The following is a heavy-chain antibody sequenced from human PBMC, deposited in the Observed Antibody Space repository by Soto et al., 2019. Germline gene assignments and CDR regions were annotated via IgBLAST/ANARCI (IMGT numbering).Heavy chain of an antibody. D-gene: IGHD3-10*01. Sequence: QEQLVESGGDVVQPGRSLRLSCAAAGFTFNSYNMHWVRQAPGKGPEWVAVISYNGDNQYYLDSVKGRFTISRDNPNHKLYLEMNRLRPEDRAVYFCARNSRGFGYQDGMEVWGQGTTVIVSS. CDR1: GFTFNSYN. V-gene: IGHV3-30*03. CDR2: ISYNGDNQ. CDR3: ARNSRGFGYQDGMEV. J-gene: IGHJ6*02.